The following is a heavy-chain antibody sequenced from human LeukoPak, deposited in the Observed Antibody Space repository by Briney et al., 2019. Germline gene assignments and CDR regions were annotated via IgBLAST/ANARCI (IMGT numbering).Heavy chain of an antibody. D-gene: IGHD6-6*01. CDR3: ARRLAARPRIDY. CDR2: INHSGST. V-gene: IGHV4-34*01. Sequence: KPSETLSLTCGVYGGSFRGYYWSWIRQPPGKGLEWLGEINHSGSTNYNPSLKSRVTITVDTSKNQFSLKLSSVTAADTAVYYCARRLAARPRIDYWGQGTLVTVSS. CDR1: GGSFRGYY. J-gene: IGHJ4*02.